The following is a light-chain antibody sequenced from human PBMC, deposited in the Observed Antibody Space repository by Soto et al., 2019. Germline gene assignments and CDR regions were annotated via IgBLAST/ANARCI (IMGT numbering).Light chain of an antibody. CDR3: CSYTGSYTLV. J-gene: IGLJ1*01. CDR1: SSDVGGYKY. CDR2: DVS. V-gene: IGLV2-11*01. Sequence: SVLTQPRSVSGSPGQSVTISCAGTSSDVGGYKYVSWYQQHPGKDPKVMIYDVSKRPSGVPDRFSGSKSGNTASLTISGLQAEDEADYYCCSYTGSYTLVFGTGTKVTVL.